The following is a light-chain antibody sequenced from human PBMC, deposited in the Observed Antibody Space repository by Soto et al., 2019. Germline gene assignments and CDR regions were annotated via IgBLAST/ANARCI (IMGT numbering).Light chain of an antibody. CDR3: GADHGSGSNFVL. J-gene: IGLJ2*01. V-gene: IGLV9-49*01. CDR2: VGTGGIVG. CDR1: SGYSNFT. Sequence: QLVLTQPPSASASLGASVTLTCTLSSGYSNFTVDWYQQRPGKGPRFVMRVGTGGIVGSKGDGIPDRFSVLGSGLNRYLTIKNIQEEDESDYHCGADHGSGSNFVLFGGGTKLTVL.